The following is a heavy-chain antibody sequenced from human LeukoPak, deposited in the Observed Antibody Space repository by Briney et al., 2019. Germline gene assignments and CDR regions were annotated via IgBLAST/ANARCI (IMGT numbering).Heavy chain of an antibody. Sequence: ASVKVSCKVSGYTLTELSMHWVRQAPGKGLEWMGGFDPEDGETIYAQKFQGRVTMTEDTSTDTAYMELSSPRSEDTAVYYCATDKTLLGYYYYYGMDVWGQGTTVTVSS. CDR2: FDPEDGET. J-gene: IGHJ6*02. V-gene: IGHV1-24*01. CDR3: ATDKTLLGYYYYYGMDV. CDR1: GYTLTELS.